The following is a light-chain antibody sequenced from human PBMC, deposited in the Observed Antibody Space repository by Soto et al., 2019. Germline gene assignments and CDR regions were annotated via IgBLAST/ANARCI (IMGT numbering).Light chain of an antibody. Sequence: SALTQPASVSGSPGQSITISCTGTSSDVGGYDYVGWYQQHPGKAPKLMIYNVYNRPSGVSFRFSGSKSGNTASLTISGLQTEDEADYYCTSYTNRYTYVFGTGTKVTVL. V-gene: IGLV2-14*01. CDR3: TSYTNRYTYV. J-gene: IGLJ1*01. CDR1: SSDVGGYDY. CDR2: NVY.